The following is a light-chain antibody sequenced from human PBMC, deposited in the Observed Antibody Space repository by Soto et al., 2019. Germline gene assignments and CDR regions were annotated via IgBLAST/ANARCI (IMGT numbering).Light chain of an antibody. CDR2: GVT. J-gene: IGLJ3*02. CDR1: SSDVGGYDY. Sequence: QSVLTQPASVSGSPGQSITISCTGTSSDVGGYDYVSWYQQYPGKAPKIMIYGVTNRPSGVSNRFSGSKSGNTASLTISGLQAEDEADYYCSSYTSSNTRVVFGGGTKLTVL. CDR3: SSYTSSNTRVV. V-gene: IGLV2-14*01.